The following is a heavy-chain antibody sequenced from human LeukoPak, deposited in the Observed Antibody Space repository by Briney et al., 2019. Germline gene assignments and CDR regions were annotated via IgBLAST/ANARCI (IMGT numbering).Heavy chain of an antibody. D-gene: IGHD1-7*01. Sequence: GASVKVSCKASGYTFTGYYMHWVRQAPGQGLEWMGWISAYNGNTNYAQKLQGRVTMTTDTSTSTAYMELRSLRSDDTAVYYCARVGSRTRFDPWGQGTLVTVSS. CDR1: GYTFTGYY. J-gene: IGHJ5*02. CDR3: ARVGSRTRFDP. CDR2: ISAYNGNT. V-gene: IGHV1-18*04.